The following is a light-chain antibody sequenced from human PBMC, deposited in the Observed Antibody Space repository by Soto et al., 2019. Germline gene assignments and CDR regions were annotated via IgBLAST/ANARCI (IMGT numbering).Light chain of an antibody. Sequence: QSVLAQPPSASGSPGQSVTISCTGTSSDVGGYNYVSWYQQHPGKAPKLMIYEINKRPSGVPDRFSGSKSGNTASLTVSGLQAEDEADYYCSSFAGSNNFPYVFGTGTKVT. CDR3: SSFAGSNNFPYV. J-gene: IGLJ1*01. V-gene: IGLV2-8*01. CDR2: EIN. CDR1: SSDVGGYNY.